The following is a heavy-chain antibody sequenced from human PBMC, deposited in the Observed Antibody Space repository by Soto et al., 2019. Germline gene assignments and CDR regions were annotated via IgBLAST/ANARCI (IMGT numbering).Heavy chain of an antibody. CDR1: GFTFSSYS. J-gene: IGHJ4*02. CDR3: ATSTGKRTFDY. V-gene: IGHV3-48*04. CDR2: ISSSSSTI. Sequence: GGSLRLSCAASGFTFSSYSMNWVRQAPGKGLEWVSYISSSSSTIYYADSVTGRFTISRDNAKNSLCLQMNSLRAEDTAVYYCATSTGKRTFDYWGQGTLVTVSS. D-gene: IGHD1-1*01.